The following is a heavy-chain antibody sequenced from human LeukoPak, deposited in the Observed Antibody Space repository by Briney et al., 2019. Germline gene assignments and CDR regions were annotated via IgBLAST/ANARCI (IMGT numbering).Heavy chain of an antibody. CDR3: ARDAFFWASDY. CDR2: IKQDGNEK. Sequence: AGGSLRLSCAASGFAFSTYWMNWVRQAPGKGLEWVANIKQDGNEKYYVDSVKGRFTISRDNAKNSLYLQMNSLRAEDTAIYYCARDAFFWASDYWGQGTLVTVSS. J-gene: IGHJ4*02. CDR1: GFAFSTYW. V-gene: IGHV3-7*03. D-gene: IGHD3-3*01.